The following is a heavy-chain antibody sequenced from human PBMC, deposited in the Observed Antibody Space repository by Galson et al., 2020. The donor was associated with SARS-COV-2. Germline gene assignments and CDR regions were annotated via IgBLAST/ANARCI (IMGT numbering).Heavy chain of an antibody. Sequence: GESLKLSRAASGLTFSSYWMHWVRQAPGKGLVWVSRINSDGSSTSYADSVKGRFTIRRDNAKNTLYLQMNSLRAEDTAVYYWARDTMVRGPPYAGCYYYYGMDGWGQGTTVTVSS. J-gene: IGHJ6*02. CDR3: ARDTMVRGPPYAGCYYYYGMDG. V-gene: IGHV3-74*01. CDR2: INSDGSST. CDR1: GLTFSSYW. D-gene: IGHD3-10*01.